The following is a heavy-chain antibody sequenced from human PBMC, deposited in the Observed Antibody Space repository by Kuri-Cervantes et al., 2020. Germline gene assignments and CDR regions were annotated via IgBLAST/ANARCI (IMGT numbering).Heavy chain of an antibody. D-gene: IGHD5-12*01. V-gene: IGHV3-30*02. CDR3: AKDMTSGGGYNSYYYYSMDV. CDR1: GFTFSSYG. J-gene: IGHJ6*02. Sequence: GESLKISCAASGFTFSSYGMHWVRQAPGKGLEWVAVIWYDGSNKYYADSVKGRFTISRDNSKNTLYLQMNSLRAEDTAVYYCAKDMTSGGGYNSYYYYSMDVWGQGTTVTVSS. CDR2: IWYDGSNK.